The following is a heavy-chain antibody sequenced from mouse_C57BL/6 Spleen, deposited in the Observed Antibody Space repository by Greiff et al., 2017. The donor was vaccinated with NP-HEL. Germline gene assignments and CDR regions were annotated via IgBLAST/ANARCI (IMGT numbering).Heavy chain of an antibody. Sequence: QVQLQQPGAELVKPGASVKLSCKASGYTFTSYWMQWVKQRPGQGLEWIGEIDPSDSYTNYNQKFKGKATLTVDTSSSTAYMQLSSLTSEDSAVYYCARRTNYYGSRDCAMDYWGQGTSVTVSS. CDR1: GYTFTSYW. CDR3: ARRTNYYGSRDCAMDY. J-gene: IGHJ4*01. D-gene: IGHD1-1*01. CDR2: IDPSDSYT. V-gene: IGHV1-50*01.